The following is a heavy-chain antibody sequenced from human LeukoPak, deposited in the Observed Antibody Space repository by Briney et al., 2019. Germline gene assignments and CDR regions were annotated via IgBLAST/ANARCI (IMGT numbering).Heavy chain of an antibody. Sequence: GGSLRLSCAASGFTFSSYSMNWVRQAPGKGLEWVSSISSSSSYIYYADSVKGRFTISRDYAKNSLYLQMNSLRAEDTAVYYCARDHGSGSFSIDYWGQGTLVTVSS. CDR2: ISSSSSYI. J-gene: IGHJ4*02. CDR1: GFTFSSYS. V-gene: IGHV3-21*01. D-gene: IGHD3-10*01. CDR3: ARDHGSGSFSIDY.